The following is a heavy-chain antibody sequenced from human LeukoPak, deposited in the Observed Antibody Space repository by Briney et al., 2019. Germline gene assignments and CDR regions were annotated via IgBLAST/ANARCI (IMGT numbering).Heavy chain of an antibody. J-gene: IGHJ4*02. Sequence: GESLRLSCVASGLTFSGQWLNWVRQAPGQWLEWVANIKHDGREKYYVDSVKGRFTISRDDGQNSLSLHMNSVRAEDTAVYYCGYTNNFYHWGQGALVVVSS. V-gene: IGHV3-7*01. CDR2: IKHDGREK. CDR3: GYTNNFYH. CDR1: GLTFSGQW. D-gene: IGHD3-16*02.